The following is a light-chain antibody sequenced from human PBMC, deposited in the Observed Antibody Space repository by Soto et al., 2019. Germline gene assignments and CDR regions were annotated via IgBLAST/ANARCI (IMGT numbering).Light chain of an antibody. CDR2: DAS. V-gene: IGKV1D-13*01. Sequence: AIQLTQSPSSLSASVGDRVTITCRASQGVSSALAWYQQKPGKTPKLLIYDASSVQSGVPSRFSGSGSGTDFTLTISSLQPEDSATYYCQQFNNFPALTFGGGTKVEIK. CDR1: QGVSSA. J-gene: IGKJ4*01. CDR3: QQFNNFPALT.